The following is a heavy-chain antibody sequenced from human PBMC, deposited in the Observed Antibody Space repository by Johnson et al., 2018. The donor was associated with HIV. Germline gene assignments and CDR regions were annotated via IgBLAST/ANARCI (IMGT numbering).Heavy chain of an antibody. CDR3: ARDDLDSGGFLMAFSV. CDR1: GFAVSNNY. CDR2: VHRDGRL. V-gene: IGHV3-66*01. D-gene: IGHD2-15*01. Sequence: VQLVESGGGVIQPGGSLRLSCAASGFAVSNNYMNWVRQTPGNGLAWVSVVHRDGRLYYADSVKGRFRLSRDNSKNTLYLQMNRLRVEDTAVYYCARDDLDSGGFLMAFSVWGQGTTVTVSS. J-gene: IGHJ3*01.